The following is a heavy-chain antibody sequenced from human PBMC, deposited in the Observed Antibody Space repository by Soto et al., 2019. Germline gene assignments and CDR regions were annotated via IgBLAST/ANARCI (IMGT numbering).Heavy chain of an antibody. Sequence: SETLSLTCTVSGGSISSSTSYWGWMRKPPGKGLEWIGTIYYTGSTYYSPSLKSRLTISVDTSNNQFSLKLSSVTAADTAVYYCGRSAQYSSSAGPCYGMDVWGQGTTVTVSS. J-gene: IGHJ6*02. V-gene: IGHV4-39*01. CDR3: GRSAQYSSSAGPCYGMDV. D-gene: IGHD6-6*01. CDR1: GGSISSSTSY. CDR2: IYYTGST.